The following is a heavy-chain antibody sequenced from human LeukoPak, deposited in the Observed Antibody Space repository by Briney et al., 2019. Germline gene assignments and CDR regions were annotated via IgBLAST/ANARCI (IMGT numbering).Heavy chain of an antibody. CDR3: ARETSQKGAHYMDV. J-gene: IGHJ6*03. D-gene: IGHD3-16*01. CDR1: GGSISSYY. Sequence: MASETLSLTCTVSGGSISSYYCSWIRQPPGKGLEWIGNIYYSGSTNYNPSLKSRVTISVDTSKNQFSLKLSSVTAADTAVYYCARETSQKGAHYMDVWGKGTTVTISS. CDR2: IYYSGST. V-gene: IGHV4-59*01.